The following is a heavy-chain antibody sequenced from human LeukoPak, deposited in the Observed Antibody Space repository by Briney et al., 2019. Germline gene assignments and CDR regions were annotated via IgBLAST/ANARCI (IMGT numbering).Heavy chain of an antibody. J-gene: IGHJ3*02. CDR1: GYSISSGHY. Sequence: KPSETLSLTCKVYGYSISSGHYWAWIRQSPGKGLEWIGSIYHSGSTYYNLFLKSRVAISVDTPKSQFSLKMSTVTAADTAIYYCARGTRDSSGRLDAFNIWGQGTVVTVSS. CDR3: ARGTRDSSGRLDAFNI. CDR2: IYHSGST. D-gene: IGHD3-22*01. V-gene: IGHV4-38-2*02.